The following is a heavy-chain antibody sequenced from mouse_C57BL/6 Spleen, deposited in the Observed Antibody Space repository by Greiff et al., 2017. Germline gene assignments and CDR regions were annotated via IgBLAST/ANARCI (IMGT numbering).Heavy chain of an antibody. CDR3: ARYPPDDYFDY. D-gene: IGHD2-3*01. J-gene: IGHJ2*01. V-gene: IGHV1-4*01. CDR2: INPSSGYT. Sequence: QVQLKESGAELARPGASVKMSCKASGYTFTSYTMHWVKQRPGQGLEWIGYINPSSGYTKYNQKFKDKATLTADKSSSTAYMQLSSLTSEDSAVYYCARYPPDDYFDYWGQGTTLTVSS. CDR1: GYTFTSYT.